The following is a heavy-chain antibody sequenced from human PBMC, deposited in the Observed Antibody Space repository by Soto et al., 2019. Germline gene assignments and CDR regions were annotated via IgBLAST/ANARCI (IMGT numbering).Heavy chain of an antibody. D-gene: IGHD3-10*01. J-gene: IGHJ4*02. CDR1: GFTFSSYA. V-gene: IGHV3-23*01. CDR3: ARPPLPKAYGTYYFDY. Sequence: GGSLRLSCAASGFTFSSYAMSWVRQAPGKGLEWVSAISGSGGSTYYADSVKGRFTISRDNSKNTLYLQMNSLRAEDTAVYYCARPPLPKAYGTYYFDYWGQGTLVTVSS. CDR2: ISGSGGST.